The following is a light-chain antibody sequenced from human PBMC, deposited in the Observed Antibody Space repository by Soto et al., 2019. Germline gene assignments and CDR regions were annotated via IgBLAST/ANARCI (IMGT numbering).Light chain of an antibody. Sequence: EIVLTQSPATLSLSPGERATLSCRASQSVSSYLAWYQRQPGQAPRLLIYDASNRATGIPARFSGSGSGTAFTLTISSLEPEDFAVYYCQQRSSWLFTFGPGTKVDIK. V-gene: IGKV3-11*01. CDR3: QQRSSWLFT. CDR1: QSVSSY. CDR2: DAS. J-gene: IGKJ3*01.